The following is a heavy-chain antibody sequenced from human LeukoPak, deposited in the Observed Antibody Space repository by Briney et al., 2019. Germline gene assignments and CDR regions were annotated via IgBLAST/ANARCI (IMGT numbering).Heavy chain of an antibody. V-gene: IGHV4-61*02. CDR3: ARGWVYYDSSGYYTYYFDY. Sequence: PSETLSLTCTVSGGSISSGSYYWSWIRQPAGKGLEWIGRIYTSGSTNYNPSLKSRVIISVDTSKNQFSLKLSSVTAADTAVYYCARGWVYYDSSGYYTYYFDYWGQGTLVTVSS. CDR1: GGSISSGSYY. D-gene: IGHD3-22*01. J-gene: IGHJ4*02. CDR2: IYTSGST.